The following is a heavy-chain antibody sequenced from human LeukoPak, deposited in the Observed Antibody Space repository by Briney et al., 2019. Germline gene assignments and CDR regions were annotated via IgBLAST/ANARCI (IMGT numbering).Heavy chain of an antibody. V-gene: IGHV1-69*04. J-gene: IGHJ4*02. Sequence: SVKVSCKASGYTFTSYYMHWVRQAPGQGLEWMGRIIPILGIANYAQKFQGRVTITADKSTSTAYMELSSLRSEDTAVYYCARVLCSGGSCYRYFDYWGQGTLVTVSS. D-gene: IGHD2-15*01. CDR3: ARVLCSGGSCYRYFDY. CDR1: GYTFTSYY. CDR2: IIPILGIA.